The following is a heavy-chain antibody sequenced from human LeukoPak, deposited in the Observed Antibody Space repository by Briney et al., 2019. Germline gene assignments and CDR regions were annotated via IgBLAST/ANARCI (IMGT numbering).Heavy chain of an antibody. CDR1: GGSFSGYY. CDR2: INHSGST. V-gene: IGHV4-34*01. CDR3: ARESPYLWFGEQNYYYYYYMDV. J-gene: IGHJ6*03. Sequence: SETLSLTCAVYGGSFSGYYWSWIRQPPGKGLEWIGEINHSGSTNYNPSLKSRVTISVDTSKNQFSLKLSSVTAADTAVYYCARESPYLWFGEQNYYYYYYMDVWGKGTTVTISS. D-gene: IGHD3-10*01.